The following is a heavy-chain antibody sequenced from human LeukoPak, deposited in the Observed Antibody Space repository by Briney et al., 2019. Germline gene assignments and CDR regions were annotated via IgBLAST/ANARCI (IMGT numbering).Heavy chain of an antibody. J-gene: IGHJ4*02. D-gene: IGHD5-18*01. Sequence: GGSLRLFCAASGFTFSSYAMSWVRQAPGKGLEWVSAISGSGGSTYYADSVKGRFTISRDNSKNTLYLQMNSLRAEDTAVYYCAKGNGYSYGRYYFDYWGQGTLVTVSS. V-gene: IGHV3-23*01. CDR1: GFTFSSYA. CDR2: ISGSGGST. CDR3: AKGNGYSYGRYYFDY.